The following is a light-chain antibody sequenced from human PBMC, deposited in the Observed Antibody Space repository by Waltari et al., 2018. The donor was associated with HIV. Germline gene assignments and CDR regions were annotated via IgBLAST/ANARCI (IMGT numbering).Light chain of an antibody. J-gene: IGLJ2*01. Sequence: QSALTQPPSASGSPGQSVTISCTGSSSDVGGYNYVSWYQQYPGKAPKLMISEVTKRPSGVPDRFSGSKSGNTASLTVSVLRAEDEAEYYCSSYAGNNILVFGGGTKLTVL. V-gene: IGLV2-8*01. CDR1: SSDVGGYNY. CDR3: SSYAGNNILV. CDR2: EVT.